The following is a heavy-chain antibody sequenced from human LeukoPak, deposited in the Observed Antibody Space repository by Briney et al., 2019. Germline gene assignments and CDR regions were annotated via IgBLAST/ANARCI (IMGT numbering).Heavy chain of an antibody. J-gene: IGHJ3*02. V-gene: IGHV3-66*04. CDR1: GFTVSRNY. Sequence: GGSLRLSCAASGFTVSRNYISWFRQAPGKGLERVSVIYSAGTTYYADSVKGRFTISRDNSKNTLYLQMNSPRVEDTAVYYCASQSTPVLPFDIWGQGTMVTVSS. CDR2: IYSAGTT. CDR3: ASQSTPVLPFDI.